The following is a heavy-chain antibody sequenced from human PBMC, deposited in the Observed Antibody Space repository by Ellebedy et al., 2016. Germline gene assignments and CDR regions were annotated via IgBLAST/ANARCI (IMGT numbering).Heavy chain of an antibody. V-gene: IGHV3-30*04. Sequence: GESLKISCAASGFTFSTYAMHWVRQAPGKGLEWVALISYDGSNKYYADSVKGRFTISRDNSKNTLYLQMNSLRAEDTAVYYCARDYGEYGGKTYYFHYWGQGTLVTVSP. J-gene: IGHJ4*02. CDR3: ARDYGEYGGKTYYFHY. CDR2: ISYDGSNK. D-gene: IGHD3-10*01. CDR1: GFTFSTYA.